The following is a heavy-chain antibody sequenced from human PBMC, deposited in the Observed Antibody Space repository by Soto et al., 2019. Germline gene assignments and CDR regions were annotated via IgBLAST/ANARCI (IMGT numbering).Heavy chain of an antibody. Sequence: QVQLVQSGAEVQKPGSSVKVSCKASGGTFSSYAISWVRQAPGQGLEWMGGIIPIFGTANYAQKFQGRVTITADESTSTAYMELSSLRSEDTAVYYCARGPTAPPPLPRYYYYGMDVWGQGTTVTVSS. J-gene: IGHJ6*02. V-gene: IGHV1-69*01. CDR1: GGTFSSYA. CDR3: ARGPTAPPPLPRYYYYGMDV. CDR2: IIPIFGTA.